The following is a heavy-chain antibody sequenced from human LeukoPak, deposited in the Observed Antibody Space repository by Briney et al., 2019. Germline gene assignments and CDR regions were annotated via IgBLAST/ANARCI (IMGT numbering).Heavy chain of an antibody. J-gene: IGHJ4*02. V-gene: IGHV3-33*01. D-gene: IGHD5-24*01. CDR3: ARDRGYNKYYFDY. Sequence: PGGSLRLSCAASGFTFSSYGMHWVRQAPGKGLEWVAVIWYDGSNKYYADSVKGRFTISRDNSKNTLYLQMNSLRAEDTAVYYCARDRGYNKYYFDYWGREPWSPSPQ. CDR2: IWYDGSNK. CDR1: GFTFSSYG.